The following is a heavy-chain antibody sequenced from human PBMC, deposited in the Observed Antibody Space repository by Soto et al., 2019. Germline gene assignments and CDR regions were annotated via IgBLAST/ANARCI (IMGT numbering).Heavy chain of an antibody. CDR3: ARDGDGGMTTNPYYYNGMDV. V-gene: IGHV4-59*01. Sequence: SETLSLTCTVSGGSLGSYYWSWIRQPPGKGLEWIGYVFYTGRANYNASLKSRVSISLDTSNYPFSLKLSSVTAADTAVYYCARDGDGGMTTNPYYYNGMDVWGPGTTVTVSS. CDR1: GGSLGSYY. J-gene: IGHJ6*02. CDR2: VFYTGRA. D-gene: IGHD4-4*01.